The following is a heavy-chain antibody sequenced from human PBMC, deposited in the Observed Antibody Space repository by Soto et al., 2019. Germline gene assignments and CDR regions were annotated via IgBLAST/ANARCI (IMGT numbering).Heavy chain of an antibody. J-gene: IGHJ4*02. Sequence: SETLSLTCTVSGGSVSSGSYYWSWIRQPPGKGLEWIGYIYYSGSTNYNPSLKSRVTISVDTSKNQFSLKLSSVTAADTAVYYCARMDAPMATIDYWGQGTLVTVSS. CDR2: IYYSGST. CDR1: GGSVSSGSYY. CDR3: ARMDAPMATIDY. D-gene: IGHD5-18*01. V-gene: IGHV4-61*01.